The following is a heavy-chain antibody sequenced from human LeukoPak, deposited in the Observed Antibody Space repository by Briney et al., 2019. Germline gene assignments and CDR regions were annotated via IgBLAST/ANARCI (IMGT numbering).Heavy chain of an antibody. D-gene: IGHD4-17*01. Sequence: PSETLSLTCTVSGGSICNYYWNWLRQPAGKGLEWLGRIYTSGTTNYNPSLKSRVTISVDKSKNQSSLKLSSVTAADTAVYYCAREQPAFLSDGDYPYYFDFWGQGTLVTVSS. V-gene: IGHV4-4*07. CDR2: IYTSGTT. CDR3: AREQPAFLSDGDYPYYFDF. CDR1: GGSICNYY. J-gene: IGHJ4*02.